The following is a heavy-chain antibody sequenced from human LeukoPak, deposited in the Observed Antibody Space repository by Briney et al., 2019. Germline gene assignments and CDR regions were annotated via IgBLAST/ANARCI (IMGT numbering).Heavy chain of an antibody. V-gene: IGHV3-30*03. CDR2: ISCDGSSK. Sequence: GGSLRLSCAASGFTFRSYAMSWVRQAPGKGLEWVVVISCDGSSKYYADFVKGRFTVSRDNSKNTLYLQLNSLREEDTAVYYCARAEYSASWFGYFQYWGQGTLLTVPS. CDR1: GFTFRSYA. J-gene: IGHJ1*01. D-gene: IGHD2-2*01. CDR3: ARAEYSASWFGYFQY.